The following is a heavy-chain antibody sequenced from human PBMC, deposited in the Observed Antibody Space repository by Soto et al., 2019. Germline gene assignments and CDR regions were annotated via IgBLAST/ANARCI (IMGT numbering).Heavy chain of an antibody. CDR2: IWYDGDNK. D-gene: IGHD4-17*01. CDR3: ARDQATTVTSYEGGGYFDL. J-gene: IGHJ2*01. V-gene: IGHV3-33*01. CDR1: GFTFNNYA. Sequence: QVQLVESGGGVVQPGRSLRLSCEASGFTFNNYAMHWVRQAPGKGLEWVAVIWYDGDNKYYADSVLGRFTVSRDNSKNTLSLQMNSVRAEDTAVYYCARDQATTVTSYEGGGYFDLWGRGTLVSVSS.